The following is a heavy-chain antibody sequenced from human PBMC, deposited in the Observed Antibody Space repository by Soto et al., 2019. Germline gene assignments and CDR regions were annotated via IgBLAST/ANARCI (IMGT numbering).Heavy chain of an antibody. CDR1: GYSFTSYW. D-gene: IGHD2-15*01. Sequence: PGESLKVSCSGSGYSFTSYWIGWVRQMPGKGLEWMGIIYPGDSDTRYSPSFQGQVTISADKSISTAYLQWSSLKASDTAMYYCATHRRNKGSSYYYYGMDVWGQGTTVTVSS. CDR3: ATHRRNKGSSYYYYGMDV. V-gene: IGHV5-51*01. CDR2: IYPGDSDT. J-gene: IGHJ6*02.